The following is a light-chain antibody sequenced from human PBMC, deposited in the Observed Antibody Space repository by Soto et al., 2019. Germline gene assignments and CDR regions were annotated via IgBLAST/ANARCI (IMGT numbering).Light chain of an antibody. CDR1: RSVSSSY. V-gene: IGKV3-20*01. J-gene: IGKJ4*01. CDR3: QQYGSSLLT. Sequence: IVLTQSPDTLSLSPGERATLYCRASRSVSSSYLAWYQHKAGQAPRLLISGASNRATDIPDRFSGSESGTDFTLTISRLEPEDFAVYYCQQYGSSLLTFGGGTKVEIK. CDR2: GAS.